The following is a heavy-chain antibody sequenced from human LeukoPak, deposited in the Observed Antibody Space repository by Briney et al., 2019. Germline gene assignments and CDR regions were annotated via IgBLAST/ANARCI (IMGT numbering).Heavy chain of an antibody. CDR2: IYYSGST. V-gene: IGHV4-59*01. D-gene: IGHD3-22*01. Sequence: PSEPLSLTCTVSGGSISSYYWSWIRQPPGKGLEWIGYIYYSGSTNYNPSLKSRVTISVDTSKNQFSLKLSSVTAADTAVYYCARISSGYYFDYWGQGTLVTVSS. J-gene: IGHJ4*02. CDR1: GGSISSYY. CDR3: ARISSGYYFDY.